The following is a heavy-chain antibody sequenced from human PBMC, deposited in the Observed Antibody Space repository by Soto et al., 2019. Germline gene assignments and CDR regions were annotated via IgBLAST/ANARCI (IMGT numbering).Heavy chain of an antibody. D-gene: IGHD1-7*01. Sequence: QKYLVESGGGVVQPGGSLRLSCVASGSIFSGYGMHWVRQAPGKGLEWVAVIWYDGSNKYYPDPVKGRLTISRDNSNNMLYLQMDSLRAEDTAVYYCARDGIGGTVFRGFCDYWGQGTLVTVSS. CDR3: ARDGIGGTVFRGFCDY. J-gene: IGHJ4*02. CDR1: GSIFSGYG. CDR2: IWYDGSNK. V-gene: IGHV3-33*01.